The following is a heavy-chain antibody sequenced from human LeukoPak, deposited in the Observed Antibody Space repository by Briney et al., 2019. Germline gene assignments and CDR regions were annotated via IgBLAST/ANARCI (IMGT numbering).Heavy chain of an antibody. Sequence: SETLSLTCSVSGGSISSYYWSWIRQPPGKGLEYIGYIYYSGSTNYNPSLKSRVTISVDTSKDQFSLNLTSVTAADTAVYYCARLKCVNNSCRSRYVMGIWGQGKTVTVSS. J-gene: IGHJ6*02. CDR3: ARLKCVNNSCRSRYVMGI. CDR1: GGSISSYY. D-gene: IGHD2-2*01. V-gene: IGHV4-59*01. CDR2: IYYSGST.